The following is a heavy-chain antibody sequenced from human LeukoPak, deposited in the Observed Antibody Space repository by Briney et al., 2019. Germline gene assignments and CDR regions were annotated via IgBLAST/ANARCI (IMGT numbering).Heavy chain of an antibody. CDR1: GFTFSSAW. Sequence: GGSLRLPCAASGFTFSSAWMSWVRQAPGKGLEWVGRIKSKTHGGTTDYAAPVKGRFTISRDNSKNTLYLQMNSLRAEDTAVYYCAKRYSYLDYWGQGTLVTVSS. CDR3: AKRYSYLDY. CDR2: IKSKTHGGTT. V-gene: IGHV3-15*01. J-gene: IGHJ4*02. D-gene: IGHD5-18*01.